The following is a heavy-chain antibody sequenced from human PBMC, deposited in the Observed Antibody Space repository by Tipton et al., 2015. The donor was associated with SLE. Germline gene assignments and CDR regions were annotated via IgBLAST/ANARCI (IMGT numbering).Heavy chain of an antibody. D-gene: IGHD6-13*01. V-gene: IGHV3-30*02. CDR1: GFTFSSYG. J-gene: IGHJ4*02. CDR2: IRYDGSNK. CDR3: AKASAEAAAGMADY. Sequence: SLRLSCAASGFTFSSYGMHWVRQAPGKGLEWVAFIRYDGSNKYYADSVKGRFTISRDNSKNTVYLQMNSLRGEDTAVYYCAKASAEAAAGMADYWGQGSLGHVSS.